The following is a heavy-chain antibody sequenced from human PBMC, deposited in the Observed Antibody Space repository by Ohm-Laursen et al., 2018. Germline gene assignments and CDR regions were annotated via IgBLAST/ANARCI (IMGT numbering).Heavy chain of an antibody. D-gene: IGHD1-26*01. V-gene: IGHV1-2*02. CDR1: GYTFTGYY. Sequence: ASVKVSCKASGYTFTGYYMHWVRQAPGQRLEWMGWINGNSGITSYAQKFQGRVTMTRDTSTSTVYMELSSLRFEDPAVYYCARDLGWELLGLSVAFDIWGQGTMVTVSS. CDR2: INGNSGIT. J-gene: IGHJ3*02. CDR3: ARDLGWELLGLSVAFDI.